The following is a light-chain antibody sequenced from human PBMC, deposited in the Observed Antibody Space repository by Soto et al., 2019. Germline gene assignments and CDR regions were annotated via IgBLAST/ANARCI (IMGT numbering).Light chain of an antibody. J-gene: IGKJ1*01. CDR3: QHYGSSLWT. Sequence: EVVLTQSPGTLSLSPGARATLSCRASQFVSSTYLAWYQQRPGQAPRLLIYGASSRETGIPDRFSGSGSGTEFTRTISRLEPEDFAVYYCQHYGSSLWTFGQGTKVDIK. V-gene: IGKV3-20*01. CDR2: GAS. CDR1: QFVSSTY.